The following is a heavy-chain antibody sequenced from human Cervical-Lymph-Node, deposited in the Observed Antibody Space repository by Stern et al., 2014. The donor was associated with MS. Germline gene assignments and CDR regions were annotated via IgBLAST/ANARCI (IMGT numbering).Heavy chain of an antibody. Sequence: VPLVESGAEVKKPGASVKVSCKASGYTFTDYYVHWVRQAPGQGLEWMGIINPDGGSPTYAQTFQARVTITTAQSPRQASIVLSSLRSQDTAVYYWASAGSYSAFDTWGQGTLVTVSS. CDR1: GYTFTDYY. CDR2: INPDGGSP. D-gene: IGHD5-12*01. J-gene: IGHJ4*02. CDR3: ASAGSYSAFDT. V-gene: IGHV1-46*03.